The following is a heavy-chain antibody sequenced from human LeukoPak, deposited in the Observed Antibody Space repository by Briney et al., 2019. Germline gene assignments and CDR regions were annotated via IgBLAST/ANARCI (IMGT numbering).Heavy chain of an antibody. CDR3: AKTRGPRYSSSWYSGWFDP. J-gene: IGHJ5*02. CDR2: ISGSGGST. V-gene: IGHV3-23*01. Sequence: GGSLRLSCIASGFTFSSYDMNWVRQAPGKGLEWVSAISGSGGSTYYADSVKGRFTISRDNSKNTLYLQMNSLRAEDTAVYYCAKTRGPRYSSSWYSGWFDPWGQGTLVTVSS. D-gene: IGHD6-13*01. CDR1: GFTFSSYD.